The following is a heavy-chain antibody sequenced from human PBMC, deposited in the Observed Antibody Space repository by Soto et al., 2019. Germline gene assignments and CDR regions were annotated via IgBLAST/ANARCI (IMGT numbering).Heavy chain of an antibody. V-gene: IGHV3-15*01. CDR1: GFTFSNAW. Sequence: PGGSLRLSCAASGFTFSNAWMSWVRQAPGKGLEWVGRIKSKTDGGTTDYAAPVKGRFTISRDDSKNTLYLQMNSLKTEDTAVYYCTTGPWEPPLYYGMDVWGQGTTVTVSS. D-gene: IGHD1-26*01. J-gene: IGHJ6*02. CDR3: TTGPWEPPLYYGMDV. CDR2: IKSKTDGGTT.